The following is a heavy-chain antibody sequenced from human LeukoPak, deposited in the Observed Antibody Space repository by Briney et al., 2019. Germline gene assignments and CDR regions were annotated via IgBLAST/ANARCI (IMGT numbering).Heavy chain of an antibody. CDR3: ARDLGAYYDSSDNWFDP. CDR1: GFTFSSYT. Sequence: GGSLRLSCAASGFTFSSYTMNWVRQAPGKGLEWVSSITRTSNYIYYADSVKGRFTISRDNAKNTLYLQMNSLRAEDTALYYCARDLGAYYDSSDNWFDPWGQGTLVTVSS. J-gene: IGHJ5*02. CDR2: ITRTSNYI. D-gene: IGHD3-22*01. V-gene: IGHV3-21*01.